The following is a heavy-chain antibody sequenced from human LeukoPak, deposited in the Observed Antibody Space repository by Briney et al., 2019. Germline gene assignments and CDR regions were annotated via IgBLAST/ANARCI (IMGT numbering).Heavy chain of an antibody. CDR2: ISSSSSTI. V-gene: IGHV3-48*01. Sequence: PGGSLRLSCAASGFTFSFYSMTWVRQAPGKGLEWVAYISSSSSTIYYTDSVKGRFTVSRDNAKNSLYPQMNSLRAEDTAIYYCARDRPRHFEYWGQGTLVTVSS. CDR1: GFTFSFYS. J-gene: IGHJ4*02. CDR3: ARDRPRHFEY.